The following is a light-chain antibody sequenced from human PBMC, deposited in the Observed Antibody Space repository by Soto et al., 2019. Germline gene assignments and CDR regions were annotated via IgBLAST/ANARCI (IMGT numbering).Light chain of an antibody. V-gene: IGLV2-14*01. CDR3: SSYTSSTTPYV. Sequence: QSVLTQPASVSGSPGQSITISCTGTSSDVGGYNYVSWYQQHPGKAPKLMIYEVSYRPSGVSNRFSGSKSGNPASLTISGLQAEDEADYYCSSYTSSTTPYVFGTGTKVTVL. CDR2: EVS. J-gene: IGLJ1*01. CDR1: SSDVGGYNY.